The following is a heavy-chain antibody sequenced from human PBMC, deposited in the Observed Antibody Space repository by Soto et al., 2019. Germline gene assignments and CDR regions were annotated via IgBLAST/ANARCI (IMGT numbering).Heavy chain of an antibody. V-gene: IGHV1-69*13. D-gene: IGHD6-13*01. Sequence: SVKVSCKASGGTFSSYAISWVRQAPGQGLEWMGGIIPIFGTANYAQKFQGRVTITADESTSTAYMELSSLRSEDTAVYYCARDHEGIAAAGTYYFDYWGQGTLVTVSS. CDR2: IIPIFGTA. J-gene: IGHJ4*02. CDR3: ARDHEGIAAAGTYYFDY. CDR1: GGTFSSYA.